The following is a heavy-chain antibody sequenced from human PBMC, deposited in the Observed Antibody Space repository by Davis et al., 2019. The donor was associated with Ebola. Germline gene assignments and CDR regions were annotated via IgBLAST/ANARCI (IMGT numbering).Heavy chain of an antibody. CDR2: INHSGST. D-gene: IGHD3-3*01. Sequence: MPGGSLRLSCAVYGGSFSGYYWSWIRQPPGKGLEWIGEINHSGSTNYNPSLKSRVTISVDTSKNQFSLKLSSVTAADTAVYYCARGDTVFGVVIPYYYYGMDVWGQGTTVTVSS. CDR3: ARGDTVFGVVIPYYYYGMDV. CDR1: GGSFSGYY. V-gene: IGHV4-34*01. J-gene: IGHJ6*02.